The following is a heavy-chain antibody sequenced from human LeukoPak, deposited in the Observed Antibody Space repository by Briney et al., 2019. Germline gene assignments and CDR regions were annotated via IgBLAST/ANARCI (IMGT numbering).Heavy chain of an antibody. Sequence: PSETLSLTCTVSGGYISSYYWSWIRQPAGKELEWIGRFYTRGSPNYNPSLKSRVTMSVDTSKNQFSLRLSSVSPADTAVYYCARIGGITHFDYWGQGTLVTVSS. CDR1: GGYISSYY. CDR2: FYTRGSP. CDR3: ARIGGITHFDY. D-gene: IGHD3-16*01. J-gene: IGHJ4*02. V-gene: IGHV4-4*07.